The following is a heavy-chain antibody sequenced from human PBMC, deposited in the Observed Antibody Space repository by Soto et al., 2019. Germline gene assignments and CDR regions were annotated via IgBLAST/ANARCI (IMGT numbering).Heavy chain of an antibody. CDR2: ISGSGTAT. V-gene: IGHV3-23*01. J-gene: IGHJ3*01. D-gene: IGHD3-22*01. CDR1: GFPFWTYS. Sequence: VKLLESGGGLVQPGGSLRLSCAASGFPFWTYSMSWVRQAPLKGLEWVSGISGSGTATYYTDSVKGRFTVSRDNSKDTLFLQMHTLRVEDTAVYYCAKTRLYDNNDYHRDGFDVWGPGTVVTVS. CDR3: AKTRLYDNNDYHRDGFDV.